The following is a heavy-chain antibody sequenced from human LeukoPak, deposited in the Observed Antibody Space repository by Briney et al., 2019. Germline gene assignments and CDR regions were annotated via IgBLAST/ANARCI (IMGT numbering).Heavy chain of an antibody. D-gene: IGHD3-9*01. V-gene: IGHV4-59*01. CDR2: IYYSGST. CDR3: ARGGVLRYFDWPLGDAFDI. J-gene: IGHJ3*02. Sequence: MTSETLSLTCTVSGGSISSYYSSWIRQPPGKGLEWIGYIYYSGSTNYNPSLKSRVTISVDTSKNQFSLKLSSVTAADTAVYYCARGGVLRYFDWPLGDAFDIWGQGTMVTVSS. CDR1: GGSISSYY.